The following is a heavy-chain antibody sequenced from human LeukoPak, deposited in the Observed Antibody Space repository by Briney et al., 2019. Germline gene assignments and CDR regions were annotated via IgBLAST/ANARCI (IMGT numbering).Heavy chain of an antibody. V-gene: IGHV1-2*02. CDR2: INSNTGDT. Sequence: GASVKVSCKASGYTFTAYYVHWVRQAPGQGPEWMGWINSNTGDTGYAQKFQGRVTMTRDTSISTLYMDLSSLRSDDTAVYYCAKILYSRNIDYWGQGTLVTVSS. CDR1: GYTFTAYY. CDR3: AKILYSRNIDY. D-gene: IGHD6-13*01. J-gene: IGHJ4*02.